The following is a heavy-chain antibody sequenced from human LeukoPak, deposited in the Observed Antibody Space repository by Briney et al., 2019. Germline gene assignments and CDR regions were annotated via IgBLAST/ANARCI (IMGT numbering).Heavy chain of an antibody. D-gene: IGHD3-10*01. Sequence: GGSLRPSCAASGFTFSSYAMSWVRQAPGKGLEWVSAISGSGGSTYYADSVKGRFTISRDNPKNTLYLQMNSLRAEDTAVYYCAKDLPMTPRGYWGQGTLVTVSS. CDR1: GFTFSSYA. CDR2: ISGSGGST. V-gene: IGHV3-23*01. CDR3: AKDLPMTPRGY. J-gene: IGHJ4*02.